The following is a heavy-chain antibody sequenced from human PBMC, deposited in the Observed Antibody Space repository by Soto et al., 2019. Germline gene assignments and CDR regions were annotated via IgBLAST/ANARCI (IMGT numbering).Heavy chain of an antibody. J-gene: IGHJ4*02. CDR2: ISGSGGST. D-gene: IGHD1-26*01. Sequence: GGSLRLSCAASGFTFSSYAMSWVRQAPGKGLEWVSAISGSGGSTYYADSVKGRFTISRDNSKNTLYLQMNSLRAEDTAVYYSAKDRTKSGSYYLAVDYWGQGTLVTVSS. V-gene: IGHV3-23*01. CDR1: GFTFSSYA. CDR3: AKDRTKSGSYYLAVDY.